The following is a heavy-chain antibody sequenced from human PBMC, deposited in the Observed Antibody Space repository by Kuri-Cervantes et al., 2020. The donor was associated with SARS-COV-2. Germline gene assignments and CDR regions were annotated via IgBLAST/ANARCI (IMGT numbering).Heavy chain of an antibody. V-gene: IGHV1-18*01. CDR2: ISAYNGNT. CDR3: ARESSSLPFDY. CDR1: GGTFSSYA. D-gene: IGHD6-6*01. J-gene: IGHJ4*02. Sequence: ASVKVSCKASGGTFSSYAISWVRQAPGQGLEWMGWISAYNGNTNYAQKLQGRVTMTRDTSTSTVYMELSSLRSEDTAVYYCARESSSLPFDYWGQGTLVTVSS.